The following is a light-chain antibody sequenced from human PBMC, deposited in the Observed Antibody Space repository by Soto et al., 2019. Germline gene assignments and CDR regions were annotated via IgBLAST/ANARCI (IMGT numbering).Light chain of an antibody. Sequence: EIIMTQSPATLSVSPGERATLSCRASQSVSNNLAWYQQKPGQAPRLLIYYASTMATGIPARFSGSGSGKEFTLTISSLQSEDFALYYCQQYNHWPPITFGQGTRLEVK. CDR2: YAS. V-gene: IGKV3-15*01. J-gene: IGKJ5*01. CDR3: QQYNHWPPIT. CDR1: QSVSNN.